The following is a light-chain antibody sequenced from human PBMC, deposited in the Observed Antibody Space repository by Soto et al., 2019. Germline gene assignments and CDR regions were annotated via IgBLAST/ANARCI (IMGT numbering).Light chain of an antibody. Sequence: DIVMTQSPDSLAVSLGERATINCKSSQSVLHSSNNKNYLAWYQQKPGQPPKLLIYWASTRESGVPDRFSDSGSGTDFTLTISSLQAEDVAVYSCQQYYTSPLTFGGGTKVEIK. CDR1: QSVLHSSNNKNY. V-gene: IGKV4-1*01. CDR3: QQYYTSPLT. CDR2: WAS. J-gene: IGKJ4*01.